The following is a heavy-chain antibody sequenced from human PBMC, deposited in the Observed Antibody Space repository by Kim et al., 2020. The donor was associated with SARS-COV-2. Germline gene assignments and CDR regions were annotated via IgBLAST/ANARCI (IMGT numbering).Heavy chain of an antibody. V-gene: IGHV3-30*04. Sequence: GGSLRISCAASGFTFSSYAMHWVRQAPGQGLEWVAVISYDGSNKYYADSVKGRFTISRDNSKNTLYLQMNSLRAEDTAVYYCARVGNYYGSGSYSESYYYYGMDVWGQGTTVTVSS. CDR3: ARVGNYYGSGSYSESYYYYGMDV. D-gene: IGHD3-10*01. CDR2: ISYDGSNK. CDR1: GFTFSSYA. J-gene: IGHJ6*02.